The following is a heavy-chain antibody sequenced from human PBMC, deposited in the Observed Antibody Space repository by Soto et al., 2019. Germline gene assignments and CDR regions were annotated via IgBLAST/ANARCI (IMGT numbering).Heavy chain of an antibody. D-gene: IGHD3-3*01. J-gene: IGHJ5*02. V-gene: IGHV3-33*01. CDR3: ARDVRRITIFGVVTTRYNWFDP. Sequence: QVQLVESGGGVVQPGRSLRLSCAASGFTFSSYGMHWVRQAPGKGLEWVAVIWYDGSNKYYADSVKGRFTISRDNSKNTLYLQMNSLRAEDTAVYYCARDVRRITIFGVVTTRYNWFDPWGQGTLVTVSS. CDR2: IWYDGSNK. CDR1: GFTFSSYG.